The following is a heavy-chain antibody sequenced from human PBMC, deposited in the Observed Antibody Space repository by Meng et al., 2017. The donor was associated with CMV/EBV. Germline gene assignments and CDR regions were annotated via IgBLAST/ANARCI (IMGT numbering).Heavy chain of an antibody. V-gene: IGHV1-69*05. Sequence: SVKVSCKASGGTFSSYAISWVRQAPGQGLEWMGGIIPLFCTANYAQKFQGRVTITTDESTSTAHMELNSLRSEDTAVYHCARYRFCSSITCHARGHYYNYGMDVWGQGTTVTVSS. CDR3: ARYRFCSSITCHARGHYYNYGMDV. D-gene: IGHD2-2*01. CDR1: GGTFSSYA. J-gene: IGHJ6*02. CDR2: IIPLFCTA.